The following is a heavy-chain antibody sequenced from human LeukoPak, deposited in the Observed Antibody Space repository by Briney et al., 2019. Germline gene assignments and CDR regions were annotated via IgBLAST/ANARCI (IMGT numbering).Heavy chain of an antibody. D-gene: IGHD3-3*01. CDR2: IYYSGST. Sequence: PSETLSLTCTVSGGSISISSYYWGWIRQPPGKGLEWIGSIYYSGSTYYNPSLKSRVTISVDTSKNQFSLKLSSVTAADTAVYYCARHGLSDDFWSGYYHYYYYYYMDVWGKGTTVTVSS. V-gene: IGHV4-39*01. J-gene: IGHJ6*03. CDR1: GGSISISSYY. CDR3: ARHGLSDDFWSGYYHYYYYYYMDV.